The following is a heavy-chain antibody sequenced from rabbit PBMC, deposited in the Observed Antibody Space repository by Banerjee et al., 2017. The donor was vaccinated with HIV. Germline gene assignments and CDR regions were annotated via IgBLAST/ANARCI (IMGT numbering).Heavy chain of an antibody. J-gene: IGHJ4*01. Sequence: QSLEESGGDLVKPEGSLTLTCKASGFDFSDNALCWFRQAPGKGPEWIGCINTSSGNTVYASWAKGRFTISKTSSTTVTLQMTSLTAADTATYFCARDLAAVTGWNFDLWGPGTLVTVS. V-gene: IGHV1S40*01. CDR3: ARDLAAVTGWNFDL. CDR2: INTSSGNT. D-gene: IGHD7-1*01. CDR1: GFDFSDNA.